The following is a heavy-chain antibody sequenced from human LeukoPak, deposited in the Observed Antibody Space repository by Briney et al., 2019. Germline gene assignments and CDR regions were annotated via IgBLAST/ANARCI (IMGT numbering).Heavy chain of an antibody. CDR3: AKNTALTGEFES. V-gene: IGHV1-8*03. J-gene: IGHJ4*02. Sequence: GASVKVSCKASGYTFIGYNIHWVRQAPGQGLEWMGWMNPNSGNTGYAQKFQGRVTLTRDTSISTAYMELSSLRSEDTAVYYCAKNTALTGEFESWGQGTLVTVSS. CDR2: MNPNSGNT. D-gene: IGHD7-27*01. CDR1: GYTFIGYN.